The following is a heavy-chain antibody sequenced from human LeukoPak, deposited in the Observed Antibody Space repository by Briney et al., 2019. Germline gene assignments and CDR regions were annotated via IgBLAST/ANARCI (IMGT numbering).Heavy chain of an antibody. D-gene: IGHD4-17*01. CDR3: ARDPEGYDYADY. CDR2: IYHSGST. CDR1: DGSISSSNW. J-gene: IGHJ4*02. Sequence: PSGTLSLTCAVSDGSISSSNWWSWVRQPPGKGLEWIGEIYHSGSTNYNPSLKSRVTISVDTSKNQFSLKLSSVTAADTAVYYCARDPEGYDYADYWGQGTLVTVSS. V-gene: IGHV4-4*02.